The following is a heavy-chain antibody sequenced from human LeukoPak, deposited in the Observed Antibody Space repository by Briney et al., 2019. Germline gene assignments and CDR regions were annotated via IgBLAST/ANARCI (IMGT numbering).Heavy chain of an antibody. J-gene: IGHJ5*02. Sequence: SETLSLTCAVSGASISGSGYYWGWIRQPPGKGLEWIGSIYYTGTTNYNPSLKSQVTMSVDTSKNQFSLKLSSVTAADTAVYYCARDREYYDFWSGSPAGSWFDPWGQGTLVTVSS. CDR1: GASISGSGYY. CDR3: ARDREYYDFWSGSPAGSWFDP. V-gene: IGHV4-39*07. D-gene: IGHD3-3*01. CDR2: IYYTGTT.